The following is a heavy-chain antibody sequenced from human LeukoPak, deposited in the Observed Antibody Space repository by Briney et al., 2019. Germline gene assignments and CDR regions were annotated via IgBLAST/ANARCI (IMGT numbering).Heavy chain of an antibody. CDR3: AKDHYSSSWSYYYFDY. V-gene: IGHV3-23*01. CDR2: ISGSGDST. D-gene: IGHD6-13*01. J-gene: IGHJ4*02. CDR1: GFTFSSYA. Sequence: GGSLRLSCAASGFTFSSYAMSWVRQAPGKGLEWVSAISGSGDSTYYADSVKGRFTISRDNSKNTLYLQMNSLRAEDTAVYYCAKDHYSSSWSYYYFDYWGQGALVTVSS.